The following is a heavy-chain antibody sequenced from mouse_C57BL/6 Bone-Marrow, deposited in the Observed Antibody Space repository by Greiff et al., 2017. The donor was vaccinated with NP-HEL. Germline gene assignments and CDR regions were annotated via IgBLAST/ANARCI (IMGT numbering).Heavy chain of an antibody. CDR3: ARGEYYYSMDY. J-gene: IGHJ4*01. Sequence: EVQLQQSGPELVKPGASVKISCKASGYSFTGYYMNWVKQSPEKSLEWIGEINPSTGGTTYNQKFKAKATLTVDKSSSTAYMQLKSLTSEDSAVYYCARGEYYYSMDYWGQGTAVTVSA. CDR1: GYSFTGYY. V-gene: IGHV1-42*01. CDR2: INPSTGGT.